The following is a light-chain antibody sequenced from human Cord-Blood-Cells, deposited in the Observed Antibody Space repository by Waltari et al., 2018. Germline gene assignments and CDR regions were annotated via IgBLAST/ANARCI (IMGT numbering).Light chain of an antibody. CDR1: QSISSW. Sequence: DIQMSQTPSPLSASVADSVTITCRASQSISSWLAWYQQKPGKAPKLLIYKASRLGSGVPSRFSGSGSGTEFTLTISSLQPDDFATYYCQQYNSYWTFGQGTKVEIK. CDR2: KAS. J-gene: IGKJ1*01. V-gene: IGKV1-5*03. CDR3: QQYNSYWT.